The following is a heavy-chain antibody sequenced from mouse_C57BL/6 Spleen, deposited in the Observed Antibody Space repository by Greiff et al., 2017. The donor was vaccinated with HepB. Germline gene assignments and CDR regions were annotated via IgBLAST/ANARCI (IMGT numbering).Heavy chain of an antibody. V-gene: IGHV1-47*01. Sequence: QVQLQQSGAELVKPGASVKMSCKASGYTFTTYPIEWMKQNHGKSLEWIGNFHPYNDNTKYNEKFKGKATLTVEKSSSTVYLELSRLTSDDSAVYYCARRDYYGSSYVGYFDYWGQVTTLTVSS. CDR1: GYTFTTYP. CDR2: FHPYNDNT. D-gene: IGHD1-1*01. J-gene: IGHJ2*01. CDR3: ARRDYYGSSYVGYFDY.